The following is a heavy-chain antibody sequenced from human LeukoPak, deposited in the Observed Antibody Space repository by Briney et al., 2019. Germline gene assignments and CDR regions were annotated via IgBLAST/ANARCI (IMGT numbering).Heavy chain of an antibody. D-gene: IGHD6-19*01. CDR2: INHSGST. V-gene: IGHV4-34*01. CDR3: ARRDQYSSGWSHWYYFDY. Sequence: SETLSLTCAVYGGSFSGYYWSWIRQPPGKGLEWIGEINHSGSTNYNPSLKSRVTISVDTSKNQFSLKLSSVTAADTAVYYCARRDQYSSGWSHWYYFDYWGQGTLVTVSS. CDR1: GGSFSGYY. J-gene: IGHJ4*02.